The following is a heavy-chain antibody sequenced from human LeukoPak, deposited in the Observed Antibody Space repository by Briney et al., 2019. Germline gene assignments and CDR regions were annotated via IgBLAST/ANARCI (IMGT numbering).Heavy chain of an antibody. CDR1: GFTFSDYY. CDR3: ARASWVSSADAVR. J-gene: IGHJ4*02. V-gene: IGHV3-53*01. CDR2: MKGTGEK. Sequence: GGSLRLSCAASGFTFSDYYMSWIRQAPARGLEWLSSMKGTGEKFYADSVRGRFTLSRDDSRNTVYLQLNNLRVEDTAVYYCARASWVSSADAVRWGQGTVVTVSS. D-gene: IGHD3-16*01.